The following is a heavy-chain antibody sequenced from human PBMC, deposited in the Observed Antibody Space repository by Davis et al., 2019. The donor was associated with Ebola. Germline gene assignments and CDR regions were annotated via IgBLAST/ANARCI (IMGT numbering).Heavy chain of an antibody. J-gene: IGHJ6*02. Sequence: GESLKISCAASGFTFSSYWMHWVRQAPGKGLVWVSRTNSDGSSTSYADSVKGRFTISRDNAKNTLYLQMNSLRAEDTALYYCAKSEAVAVSAGYGMDVWGQGTTVTVSS. CDR3: AKSEAVAVSAGYGMDV. CDR1: GFTFSSYW. CDR2: TNSDGSST. V-gene: IGHV3-74*01. D-gene: IGHD6-19*01.